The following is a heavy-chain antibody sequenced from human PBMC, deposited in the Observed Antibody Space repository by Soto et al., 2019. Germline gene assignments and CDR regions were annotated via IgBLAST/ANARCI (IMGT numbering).Heavy chain of an antibody. V-gene: IGHV1-69*12. CDR3: ARLPVADLYRDY. Sequence: QVQLVQSGAEVKKPGSSVKVSCKASGGTFSSYAISWVRQAPGQGREWMGGIIPIFGTANYAQKFQGRVTITADESTSTAYMELSRLRSEYTAVYYCARLPVADLYRDYWGQGTLVTVSS. CDR1: GGTFSSYA. J-gene: IGHJ4*02. CDR2: IIPIFGTA. D-gene: IGHD6-19*01.